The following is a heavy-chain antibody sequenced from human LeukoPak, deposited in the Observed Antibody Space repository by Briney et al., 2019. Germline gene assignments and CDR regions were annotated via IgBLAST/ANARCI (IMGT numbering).Heavy chain of an antibody. Sequence: GRSLRLSCAAPGFTFSSYGMHWVRQAPGKGLEWVAVISYDGSNKYYAASVKGRFTISRDTSKNTLHLQMNSLRAEDTAVYYCAKDRRGFGELLGPFDYWGQGTLVTVSS. CDR1: GFTFSSYG. CDR2: ISYDGSNK. CDR3: AKDRRGFGELLGPFDY. D-gene: IGHD3-10*01. J-gene: IGHJ4*02. V-gene: IGHV3-30*18.